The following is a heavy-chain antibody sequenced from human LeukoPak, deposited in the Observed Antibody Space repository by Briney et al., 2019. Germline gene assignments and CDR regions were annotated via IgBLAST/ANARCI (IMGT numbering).Heavy chain of an antibody. CDR3: ARARLARIYDSSGPFDY. CDR2: IYYSGST. Sequence: SETLSLTCTVSGGSISSGGYYWSWIRQHPGKGLEWTGYIYYSGSTYYNPSLKSRVTISVDTSKNQFSLKLSSVTAADTAVYYCARARLARIYDSSGPFDYWGQGTLVTVSS. CDR1: GGSISSGGYY. D-gene: IGHD3-22*01. V-gene: IGHV4-31*03. J-gene: IGHJ4*02.